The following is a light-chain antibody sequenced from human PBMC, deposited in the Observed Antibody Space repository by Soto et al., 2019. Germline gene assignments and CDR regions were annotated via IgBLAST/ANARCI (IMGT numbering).Light chain of an antibody. CDR3: TSYTSSTTPQYV. CDR2: DVS. CDR1: SSDVGAYNY. V-gene: IGLV2-14*03. Sequence: QSALTQPASVSGSPGQSITISCTGTSSDVGAYNYVSWYQQHPDKAPKLMVYDVSNRPSGVSSRVSGSKSGNTASLTISGLPAEDEADYYCTSYTSSTTPQYVFGTGTKLTVL. J-gene: IGLJ1*01.